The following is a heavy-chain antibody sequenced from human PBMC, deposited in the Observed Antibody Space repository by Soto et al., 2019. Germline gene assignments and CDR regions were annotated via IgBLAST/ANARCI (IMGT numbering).Heavy chain of an antibody. D-gene: IGHD6-19*01. Sequence: SETLSLTCTVSGGSISSYYWSWIRQPPGKGLEWIGYIYYSGSTNYNPSLKSRVTISVDTSKNQFSLKLSSVTAADTAVYYCASEGGSGWFDYWGQGTLVTVSS. CDR2: IYYSGST. V-gene: IGHV4-59*01. J-gene: IGHJ4*02. CDR3: ASEGGSGWFDY. CDR1: GGSISSYY.